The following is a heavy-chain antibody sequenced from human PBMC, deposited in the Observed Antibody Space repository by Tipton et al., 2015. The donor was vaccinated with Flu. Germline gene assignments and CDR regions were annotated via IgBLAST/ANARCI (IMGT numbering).Heavy chain of an antibody. D-gene: IGHD6-19*01. CDR2: IYYSGST. J-gene: IGHJ6*03. CDR1: GGSISSSSYY. V-gene: IGHV4-39*07. Sequence: LRLSCTVSGGSISSSSYYWGWIRQPPGKGLEWIGSIYYSGSTYYNPSLKSRVTISVDTSKNQFSLKLSSVTAADTAVYYCARVLVGSGWGYYYYYYYMDVWGKGTTVTVSS. CDR3: ARVLVGSGWGYYYYYYYMDV.